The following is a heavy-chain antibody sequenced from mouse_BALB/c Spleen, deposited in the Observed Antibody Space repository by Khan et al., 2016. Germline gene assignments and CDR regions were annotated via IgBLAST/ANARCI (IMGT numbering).Heavy chain of an antibody. V-gene: IGHV14-1*02. CDR2: IDPENGNT. CDR3: ALDGSWFAY. Sequence: VRLQQSGAELVRPGALVKLSCKASGFNIKDYYMHWVKQRPEQGLEWIGWIDPENGNTIYDPKFQGKASITADTSSNPAYLQLSSLTSEDTAVYYCALDGSWFAYWGQGTLVTVSA. CDR1: GFNIKDYY. D-gene: IGHD2-3*01. J-gene: IGHJ3*01.